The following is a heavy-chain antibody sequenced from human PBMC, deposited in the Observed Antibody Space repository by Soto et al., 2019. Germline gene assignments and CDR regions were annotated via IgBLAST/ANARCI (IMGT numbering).Heavy chain of an antibody. CDR3: ARDPLNWNYVGAFDI. Sequence: SVKVSCKASGGTFSSYAISWVRQAPGQGLEWMGGTIPIFGTANYAQKFQGRVTITADESTSTAYMELSSLRSEDTAVYYCARDPLNWNYVGAFDIWGQGTMVTVSS. V-gene: IGHV1-69*13. D-gene: IGHD1-7*01. CDR2: TIPIFGTA. J-gene: IGHJ3*02. CDR1: GGTFSSYA.